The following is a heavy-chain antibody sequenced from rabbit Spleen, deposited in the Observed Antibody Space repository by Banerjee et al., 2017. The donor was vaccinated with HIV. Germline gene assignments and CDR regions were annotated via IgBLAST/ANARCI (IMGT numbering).Heavy chain of an antibody. CDR2: IYSGNSGYT. CDR1: GFSFGSNDY. J-gene: IGHJ4*01. Sequence: QSLDESGGGLVKPGASLTVTCTASGFSFGSNDYMCWVRQAPGKGLEWIACIYSGNSGYTYYATWATGRFTISKTSSTTVTLQVTSLTAADTATYSCAREWDYAGYAGYGYAYYFNLWGPGTLVTVS. D-gene: IGHD6-1*01. V-gene: IGHV1S40*01. CDR3: AREWDYAGYAGYGYAYYFNL.